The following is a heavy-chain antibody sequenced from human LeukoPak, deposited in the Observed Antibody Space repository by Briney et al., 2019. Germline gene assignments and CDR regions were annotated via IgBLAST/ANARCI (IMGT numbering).Heavy chain of an antibody. CDR2: FYSSGST. D-gene: IGHD4/OR15-4a*01. CDR1: GGSISSGLYS. Sequence: SQTLSLTCTVSGGSISSGLYSWTWIRQPAGKGLEWIGRFYSSGSTNYNPSLKSRVTISVDTSTNQFSLKVNSVTAADTAVYYCARAPGNDYYPYYYMDVWGKGTTVTVSS. CDR3: ARAPGNDYYPYYYMDV. J-gene: IGHJ6*03. V-gene: IGHV4-61*02.